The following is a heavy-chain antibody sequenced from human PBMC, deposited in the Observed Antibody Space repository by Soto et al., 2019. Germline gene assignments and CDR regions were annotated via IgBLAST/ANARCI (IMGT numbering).Heavy chain of an antibody. CDR2: INAGNGNT. J-gene: IGHJ4*02. CDR3: ARGPNPYYFDY. CDR1: GYTFTSYA. Sequence: ATVKVSCKASGYTFTSYAMHWVRQAPGQRLEWMGWINAGNGNTKYSQKFQGRVTITRDTSASTAYMELSSLRSEDTAVYYCARGPNPYYFDYWGQGTLVTVSS. V-gene: IGHV1-3*01.